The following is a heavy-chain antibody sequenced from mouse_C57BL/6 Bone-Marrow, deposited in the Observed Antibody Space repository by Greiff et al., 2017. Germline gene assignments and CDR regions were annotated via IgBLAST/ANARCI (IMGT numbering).Heavy chain of an antibody. V-gene: IGHV1-54*01. Sequence: VQLQQSGAELVRPGTSVKVSCKASGYAFTNYLIEWVKQRPGQGLEWIGVINPGSGGTNYNEKFKGKATLTADKYSSTAYMHLSSLTSEDSAVYFCARGVPLVDYWGQGTSVTVSS. CDR1: GYAFTNYL. D-gene: IGHD6-1*01. J-gene: IGHJ4*01. CDR2: INPGSGGT. CDR3: ARGVPLVDY.